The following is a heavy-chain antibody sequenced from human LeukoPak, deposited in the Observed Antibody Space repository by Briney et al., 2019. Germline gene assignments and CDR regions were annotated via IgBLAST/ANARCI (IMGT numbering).Heavy chain of an antibody. CDR2: ISYDGGNK. V-gene: IGHV3-30-3*01. CDR3: AKALVVVIAPGSYFDF. CDR1: GFIFSNYA. J-gene: IGHJ4*02. Sequence: GGSLRLSCAASGFIFSNYAMHWVRQAPGKGLEWVAVISYDGGNKYFADSVKGRFTISRDNSKNTLYLQMDSLRADDTAVYYCAKALVVVIAPGSYFDFWGQGTLVTVSS. D-gene: IGHD2-15*01.